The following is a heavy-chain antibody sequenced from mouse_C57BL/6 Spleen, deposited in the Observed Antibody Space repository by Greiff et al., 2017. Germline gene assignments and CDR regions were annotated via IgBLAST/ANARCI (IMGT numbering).Heavy chain of an antibody. CDR3: ARPFEPGDY. CDR1: GYTFTGYW. J-gene: IGHJ4*01. V-gene: IGHV1-9*01. Sequence: VQLQQSGAELMKPGASVKLSCTATGYTFTGYWIEWVKQRPGHGLEWIGEIVPGGGSTKYNEKFKGMATFTADTSSNTAYMQLSSLTTEDAAIDYCARPFEPGDYWGQGTSLTVSS. CDR2: IVPGGGST.